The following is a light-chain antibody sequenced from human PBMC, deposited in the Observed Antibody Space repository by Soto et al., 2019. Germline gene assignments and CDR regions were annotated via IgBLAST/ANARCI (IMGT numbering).Light chain of an antibody. CDR2: DAS. V-gene: IGKV1-33*01. CDR3: QYYDNLVT. Sequence: DIQMTQSPSTLSASVGDRVTITCRASQSISNWLAWYQQKPGKAPKLLINDASNLETGVPSRFSGSGSGTDFTFTISSLQPEDIATYYCQYYDNLVTFGPGTKVDIK. J-gene: IGKJ3*01. CDR1: QSISNW.